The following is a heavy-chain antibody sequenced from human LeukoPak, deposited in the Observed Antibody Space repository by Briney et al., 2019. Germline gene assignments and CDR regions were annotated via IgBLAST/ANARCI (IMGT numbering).Heavy chain of an antibody. CDR2: IYYTGST. J-gene: IGHJ4*02. CDR1: GGSISSLY. CDR3: ARHRAYSSSSPFDY. D-gene: IGHD6-6*01. V-gene: IGHV4-59*08. Sequence: SETLSLTCSVSGGSISSLYWSWIRQPPGKGLEWIGYIYYTGSTNYNPSLKSRVTMFVDMSKNKFSLRLSSVTAADTAAYYCARHRAYSSSSPFDYWGQGTLVTVSS.